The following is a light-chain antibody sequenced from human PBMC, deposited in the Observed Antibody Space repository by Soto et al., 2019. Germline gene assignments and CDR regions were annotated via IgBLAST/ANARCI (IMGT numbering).Light chain of an antibody. V-gene: IGKV1-16*01. CDR2: AAT. CDR3: QHYQRYPPS. CDR1: HPININ. J-gene: IGKJ4*01. Sequence: DIQMTQSPSSLSASVGDRVTITCRASHPININLVWFQQKPGKAPKYLIYAATNLQSGVPSRFSGSGGGTDFSLTISSLQPEDVATYYCQHYQRYPPSFGGGTKWEIK.